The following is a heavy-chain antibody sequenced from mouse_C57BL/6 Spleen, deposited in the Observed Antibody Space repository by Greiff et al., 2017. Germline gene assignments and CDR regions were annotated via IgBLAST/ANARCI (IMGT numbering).Heavy chain of an antibody. Sequence: EVQLQQSGPELVKPGASVKISCKASGYTFTDYYMNWVKQSHGKSLEWIGDINPNNGGTSYNQKFKGKATFTVDKSSSTAFMVLRSLTSEDSAVYYGARYYDGYPYAMDYWGQGTSVTVSA. J-gene: IGHJ4*01. V-gene: IGHV1-26*01. CDR1: GYTFTDYY. CDR2: INPNNGGT. D-gene: IGHD2-3*01. CDR3: ARYYDGYPYAMDY.